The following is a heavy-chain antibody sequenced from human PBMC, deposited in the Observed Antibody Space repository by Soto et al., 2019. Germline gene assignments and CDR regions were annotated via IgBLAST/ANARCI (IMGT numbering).Heavy chain of an antibody. CDR3: YNWNYRYHYYYGMDV. D-gene: IGHD1-7*01. V-gene: IGHV1-69*01. Sequence: QVQLVQSGAEVKKPGSSMKVSCKASGGTFSSYAISWVRQAPGQGLEWMGGIIPIFGTANYAQKFQGRVTITADESTSTAYMELSSLRSEDTAVYYCYNWNYRYHYYYGMDVWGQGTTVTVSS. CDR1: GGTFSSYA. J-gene: IGHJ6*02. CDR2: IIPIFGTA.